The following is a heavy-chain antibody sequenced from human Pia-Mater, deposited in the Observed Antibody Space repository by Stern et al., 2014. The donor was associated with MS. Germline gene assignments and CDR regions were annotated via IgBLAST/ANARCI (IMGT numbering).Heavy chain of an antibody. CDR3: ARQGSFDFWSG. J-gene: IGHJ4*02. CDR1: GGSVSSSTYY. CDR2: IYYTGRT. D-gene: IGHD3-3*01. V-gene: IGHV4-39*01. Sequence: QLQLQESGPGLVKPSETLSLTCTVSGGSVSSSTYYWGWIRQPPGKNLEWIGSIYYTGRTYYNPSLTSRLTISIEASKNQFSLKLTSVTAADTAVYYCARQGSFDFWSGWGQGTLVTVSS.